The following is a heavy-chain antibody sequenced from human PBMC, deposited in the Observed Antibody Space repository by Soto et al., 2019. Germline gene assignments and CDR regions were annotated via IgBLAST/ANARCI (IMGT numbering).Heavy chain of an antibody. D-gene: IGHD6-6*01. Sequence: SVKVSCKASGGTFSSYAISWVRQAPGQGLEWMGGIIPIFGTANYAQKFQGRVTITADESTSTAYMELSSLRSEDTAVYYCARVPMTGIAARLEVPGPFDYWGQGTLVTVSS. CDR2: IIPIFGTA. J-gene: IGHJ4*02. CDR1: GGTFSSYA. CDR3: ARVPMTGIAARLEVPGPFDY. V-gene: IGHV1-69*13.